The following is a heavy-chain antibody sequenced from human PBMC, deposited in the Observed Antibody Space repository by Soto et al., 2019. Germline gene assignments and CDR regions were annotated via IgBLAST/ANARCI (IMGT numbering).Heavy chain of an antibody. J-gene: IGHJ6*02. D-gene: IGHD6-13*01. V-gene: IGHV3-9*01. Sequence: EVQLVESGGGLVQPGRSLRLSCAASGFTFDDYAMHWVRQAPGKGLEWVSGISWNSGSIGYADSVKGRFTISRDNAKNSLYLQMNSLRAEDTALYYCAKDTAAGTMGGSMDVWGQGTTVTVSS. CDR1: GFTFDDYA. CDR3: AKDTAAGTMGGSMDV. CDR2: ISWNSGSI.